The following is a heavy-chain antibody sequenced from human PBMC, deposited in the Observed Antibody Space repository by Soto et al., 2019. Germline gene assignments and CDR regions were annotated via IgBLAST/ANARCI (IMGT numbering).Heavy chain of an antibody. V-gene: IGHV1-18*01. Sequence: GASVKVSCKASGYTFTSYGISWVRQAPGQGLEWMGWISAYNGNTNYAQKLQGRVTMTTDTSTSTAYMELRSLRSDDTAVYYCARGGPYSSGANRYYYYYGMDVWGQGTTVTVSS. CDR2: ISAYNGNT. CDR1: GYTFTSYG. CDR3: ARGGPYSSGANRYYYYYGMDV. J-gene: IGHJ6*02. D-gene: IGHD6-25*01.